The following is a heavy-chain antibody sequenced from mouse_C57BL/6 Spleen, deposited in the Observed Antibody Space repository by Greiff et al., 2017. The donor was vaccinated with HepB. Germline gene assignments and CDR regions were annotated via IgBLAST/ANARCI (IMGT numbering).Heavy chain of an antibody. V-gene: IGHV1-64*01. Sequence: VQLQQPGAELVKPGASVKLSCKASGYTFTSYWMHWVKQRPGQGLEWIGMIHPNSGSTNYNEKFKSKATLTVDKSSSTAYMQLSSLTSEDSAVYYCARGAGYQAWFAYWGQGTLVTVSA. CDR2: IHPNSGST. D-gene: IGHD2-2*01. J-gene: IGHJ3*01. CDR1: GYTFTSYW. CDR3: ARGAGYQAWFAY.